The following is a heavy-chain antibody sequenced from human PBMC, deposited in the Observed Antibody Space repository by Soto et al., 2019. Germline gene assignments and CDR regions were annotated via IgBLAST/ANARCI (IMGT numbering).Heavy chain of an antibody. J-gene: IGHJ1*01. Sequence: QVQLVESGGGVVQPGRSLRLSCAASGFTFSSYARHWVRQAPGKGLEWVAVISYDGSNKYYADSVKGRFTISRDNSKNTLYLQMNSLRAEDTAVYYCARDRGVVTASYFQHWGQGTLVTVSS. D-gene: IGHD2-21*02. V-gene: IGHV3-30-3*01. CDR3: ARDRGVVTASYFQH. CDR1: GFTFSSYA. CDR2: ISYDGSNK.